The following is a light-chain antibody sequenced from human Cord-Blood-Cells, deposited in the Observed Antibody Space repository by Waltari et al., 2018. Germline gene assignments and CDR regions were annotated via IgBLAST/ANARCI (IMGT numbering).Light chain of an antibody. Sequence: QSALTQPASVPGSPGQSPPIPCTGTRSDVGGHNSVSWYQQHPGKAPKLMIYDVSNRPSGVSNRFSGSKSGNTASLTISGLQAEDEADYYCSSYTSSSTSYVFGTGTKVTVL. V-gene: IGLV2-14*01. CDR1: RSDVGGHNS. J-gene: IGLJ1*01. CDR2: DVS. CDR3: SSYTSSSTSYV.